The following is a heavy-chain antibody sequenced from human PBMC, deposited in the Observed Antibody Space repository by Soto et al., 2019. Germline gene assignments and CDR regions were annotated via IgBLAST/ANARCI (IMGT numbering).Heavy chain of an antibody. CDR1: GGSVSPYY. V-gene: IGHV4-59*02. J-gene: IGHJ6*02. D-gene: IGHD2-21*02. CDR2: MYNTGST. Sequence: ASETLSLTCTVSGGSVSPYYWSWIRQPPGKGLEWIAYMYNTGSTIYNASLKSRVTISVDTSKNQFSLKLNSVTAADTAVYYCARDLWGYCGADCYPLDVWGQGTTVTVSS. CDR3: ARDLWGYCGADCYPLDV.